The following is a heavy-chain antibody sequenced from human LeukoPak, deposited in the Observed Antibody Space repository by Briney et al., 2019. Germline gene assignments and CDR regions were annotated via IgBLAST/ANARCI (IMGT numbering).Heavy chain of an antibody. D-gene: IGHD4-17*01. V-gene: IGHV4-59*08. Sequence: SETLSLTCTVSGGSITSLYWSWLRQSPGKGLEWIGYVHHSGSTNYSPSLKSRVTISIDTSKNQFSLKLSSVTAADTAVYYCARTPDGDFNYWGQGTLVTVSS. J-gene: IGHJ4*02. CDR1: GGSITSLY. CDR2: VHHSGST. CDR3: ARTPDGDFNY.